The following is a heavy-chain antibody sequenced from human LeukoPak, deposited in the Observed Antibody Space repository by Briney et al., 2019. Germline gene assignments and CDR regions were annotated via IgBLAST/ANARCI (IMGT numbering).Heavy chain of an antibody. V-gene: IGHV3-30-3*01. J-gene: IGHJ6*02. CDR2: ISYDGSNK. CDR1: GFTFSSYA. Sequence: GGSLRLSCAASGFTFSSYAMHWVRQAPGKGLEWVAVISYDGSNKYYADSVKGRFTISRDNSKNTLYLQMNSLRAEDTAVYYCAKGQTSYYYDSRSLYYGMDVWGQGTTVTVSS. D-gene: IGHD3-22*01. CDR3: AKGQTSYYYDSRSLYYGMDV.